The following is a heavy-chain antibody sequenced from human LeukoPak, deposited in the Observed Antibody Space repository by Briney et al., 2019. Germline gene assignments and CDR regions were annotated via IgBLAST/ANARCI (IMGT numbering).Heavy chain of an antibody. D-gene: IGHD6-6*01. CDR1: GFTFSSYA. CDR3: AKPKYSTSRGFDY. V-gene: IGHV3-23*01. J-gene: IGHJ4*02. CDR2: ISGST. Sequence: PGGSLRLSCAASGFTFSSYAMSWVRQAPGKGLEWVSAISGSTYYEDSVKGRFTISRDNSKNTLYLQMNSLRAEDTAVYYCAKPKYSTSRGFDYWGQETLVTVSS.